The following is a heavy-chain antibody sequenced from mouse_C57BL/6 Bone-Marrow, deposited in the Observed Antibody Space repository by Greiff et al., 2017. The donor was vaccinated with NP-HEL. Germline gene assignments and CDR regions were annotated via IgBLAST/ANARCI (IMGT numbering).Heavy chain of an antibody. Sequence: QVQLQQSGPELVKPGASVKISCKASGYAFSSSWMNWVKQRPGKGLEWIGRIYPGDGDTNYNGKFKGKATLTADKSSSTAYMQLSSLTSEDSAVYYCARENFYDSNASGYYAMDYWGQGTSVTVSS. D-gene: IGHD2-5*01. V-gene: IGHV1-82*01. J-gene: IGHJ4*01. CDR1: GYAFSSSW. CDR2: IYPGDGDT. CDR3: ARENFYDSNASGYYAMDY.